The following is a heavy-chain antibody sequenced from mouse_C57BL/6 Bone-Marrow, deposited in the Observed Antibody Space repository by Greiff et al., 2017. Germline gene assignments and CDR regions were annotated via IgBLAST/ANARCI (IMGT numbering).Heavy chain of an antibody. D-gene: IGHD1-1*01. J-gene: IGHJ2*01. Sequence: VQLQQSGPGLVQPSQSLSITCTVSGFSLTSYGVHWVRQSPGKGLEWLGVIWSGGSTDYNAAFISRLSISKDNSKSQVFFKMNSLQADDTAIYYCARRYYGLDYWGQGTTLTVSS. CDR2: IWSGGST. CDR1: GFSLTSYG. V-gene: IGHV2-2*01. CDR3: ARRYYGLDY.